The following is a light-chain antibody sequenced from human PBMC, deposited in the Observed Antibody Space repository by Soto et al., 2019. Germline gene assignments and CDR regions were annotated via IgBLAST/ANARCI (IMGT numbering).Light chain of an antibody. CDR2: GAS. CDR1: QVIRGD. V-gene: IGKV1-6*01. J-gene: IGKJ1*01. Sequence: AIQMTQSPSSLSASVGDTVTITCRASQVIRGDLGWYQQKPGKAPKLLIYGASTLESGVPSRFGGSGSGTDFSLTISGLQSEDFATYYCLQDNDYPWTFGQGTKVEI. CDR3: LQDNDYPWT.